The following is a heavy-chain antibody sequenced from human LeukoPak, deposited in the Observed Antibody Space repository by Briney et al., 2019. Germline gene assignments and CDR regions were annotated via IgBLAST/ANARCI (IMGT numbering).Heavy chain of an antibody. D-gene: IGHD3-3*01. CDR2: INPNSGGT. V-gene: IGHV1-2*02. Sequence: GASVKVSCKASGYTFTGYYMHWVRQAPGQGLEWMGWINPNSGGTNYAQKFQGRVTMTRDTSISTAYMELSRLRSDDTAVYYCAREISDFWSGYQDYWGQGTLVTVSS. CDR1: GYTFTGYY. CDR3: AREISDFWSGYQDY. J-gene: IGHJ4*02.